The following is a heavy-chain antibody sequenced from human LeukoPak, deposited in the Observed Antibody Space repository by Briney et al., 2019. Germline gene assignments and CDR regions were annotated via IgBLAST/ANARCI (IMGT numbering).Heavy chain of an antibody. V-gene: IGHV3-30-3*01. CDR3: AREAMASLDY. J-gene: IGHJ4*02. Sequence: GGSLRLSCAASGFTFNSYAIHWVRQAPGKGLEWVAVISYDGSNKFYADSVKGRYTISRDNSKNALYLQMNSLRAEDTAVYYCAREAMASLDYWGQGTLVTVSS. CDR1: GFTFNSYA. CDR2: ISYDGSNK. D-gene: IGHD5-24*01.